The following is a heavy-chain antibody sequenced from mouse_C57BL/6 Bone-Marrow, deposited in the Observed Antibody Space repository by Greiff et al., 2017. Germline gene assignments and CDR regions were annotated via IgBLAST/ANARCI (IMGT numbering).Heavy chain of an antibody. CDR2: IYPGDGDT. CDR3: ARENWEGFYYFDY. J-gene: IGHJ2*01. Sequence: QVQLQQSGPELVKPGASVKISCKASGYAFSSSWMNWVKQRPGKGLEWIGRIYPGDGDTNYNGKFKGKATLTADKSSSTAYMQLSSLTSEDSAVYFCARENWEGFYYFDYWGQGTTLTISS. V-gene: IGHV1-82*01. D-gene: IGHD4-1*01. CDR1: GYAFSSSW.